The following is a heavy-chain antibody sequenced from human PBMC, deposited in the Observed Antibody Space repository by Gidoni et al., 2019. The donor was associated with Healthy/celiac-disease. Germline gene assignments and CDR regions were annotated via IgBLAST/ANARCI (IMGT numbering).Heavy chain of an antibody. CDR1: GGSFSGYY. Sequence: QVQLQQWGAGLLKPSETLSLTCAVYGGSFSGYYWSWIRQPPGKGLEWIGEINHSGSTNYNPSLKSRVTISVDTSKNQFSLKLSSVTAADTAVYYCARYVDTAIDYWGQGTLVTVSS. CDR2: INHSGST. J-gene: IGHJ4*02. V-gene: IGHV4-34*01. D-gene: IGHD5-18*01. CDR3: ARYVDTAIDY.